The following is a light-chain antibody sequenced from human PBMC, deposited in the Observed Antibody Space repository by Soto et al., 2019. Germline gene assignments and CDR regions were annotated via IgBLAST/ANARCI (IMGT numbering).Light chain of an antibody. V-gene: IGKV3-20*01. CDR3: QQYGSSPRT. CDR1: ESVRDNY. CDR2: GTS. J-gene: IGKJ4*01. Sequence: EIVLTQSPGTLSLSPGERATLSCRASESVRDNYLAWYQQRSGQAPRLVIYGTSSRASAVPHSFSGSGSGAHFTLTLSRLEPEDFAVYSCQQYGSSPRTFGGGPKVDIK.